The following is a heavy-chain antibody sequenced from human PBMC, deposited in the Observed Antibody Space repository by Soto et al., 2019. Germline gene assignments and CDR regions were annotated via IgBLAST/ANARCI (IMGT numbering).Heavy chain of an antibody. D-gene: IGHD3-10*01. CDR2: IIPILGIA. CDR3: AREGGSVSYYTPDYSYGTEG. J-gene: IGHJ6*02. Sequence: QVQLVQSGAEVKKPGSSVKVSCKASGGTFSSYTISWVRQAPGQGLEWMGRIIPILGIANYAQKFQGRVKITADKSPSIGYLEMSSLRSEDKDVYDCAREGGSVSYYTPDYSYGTEGWGQGTTVTVS. V-gene: IGHV1-69*08. CDR1: GGTFSSYT.